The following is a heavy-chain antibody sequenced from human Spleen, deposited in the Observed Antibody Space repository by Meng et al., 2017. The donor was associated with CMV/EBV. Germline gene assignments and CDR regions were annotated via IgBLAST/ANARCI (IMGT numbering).Heavy chain of an antibody. CDR2: INHSGST. CDR1: GGSFSGYS. D-gene: IGHD2-2*02. V-gene: IGHV4-34*01. CDR3: AGRGYQLLYSYYYYGMDV. J-gene: IGHJ6*02. Sequence: SETLSLTCTVYGGSFSGYSWSWIRQPPGKGLECIGEINHSGSTNYNPSLKSRVTISVDTSKNQFSLKLSSVTAADTAVYYCAGRGYQLLYSYYYYGMDVWGQGTTVTVSS.